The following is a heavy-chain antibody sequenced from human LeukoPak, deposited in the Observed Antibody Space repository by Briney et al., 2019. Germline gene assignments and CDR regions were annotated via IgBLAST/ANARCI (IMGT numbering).Heavy chain of an antibody. CDR3: ARSEGESWRVLWFGESHEVAWNWFDP. V-gene: IGHV1-2*04. CDR2: INPNSGGT. J-gene: IGHJ5*02. Sequence: ASVNVSCKASGYTLTDYYMHWVRQAPGQGLEWMGWINPNSGGTNYAQKFQGWVTMTRDTSISTAYMELSRLRSDDTAVYYCARSEGESWRVLWFGESHEVAWNWFDPWGQGTLVTVSS. CDR1: GYTLTDYY. D-gene: IGHD3-10*01.